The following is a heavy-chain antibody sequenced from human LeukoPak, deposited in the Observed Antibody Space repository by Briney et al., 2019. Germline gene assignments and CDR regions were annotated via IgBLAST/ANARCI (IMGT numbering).Heavy chain of an antibody. Sequence: SETLSLTCTVSGGSISNYYWSWIRQPPGKGLEWIGYNYYRGSTNYNPSLKSRVTISVDTSKNQFSLRLNSVTAADTAVYYCARGFAYYYGSGSFVFDYWGQGTLVTVSS. CDR2: NYYRGST. D-gene: IGHD3-10*01. CDR1: GGSISNYY. V-gene: IGHV4-59*01. CDR3: ARGFAYYYGSGSFVFDY. J-gene: IGHJ4*02.